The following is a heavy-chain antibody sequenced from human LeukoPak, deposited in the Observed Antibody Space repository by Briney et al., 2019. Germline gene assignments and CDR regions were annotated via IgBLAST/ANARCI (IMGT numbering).Heavy chain of an antibody. CDR3: ARNGDYNLDY. J-gene: IGHJ4*02. D-gene: IGHD4-17*01. CDR2: IYDSGST. Sequence: PGGSLRLSCAASGFTFTNAWMNWVRQAPGKGLEWIGSIYDSGSTYYNPSLKSRVTISVDTSKNQFSLKLNSVTAADTAVYYCARNGDYNLDYWGQGNLVTVSS. CDR1: GFTFTNAW. V-gene: IGHV4-38-2*01.